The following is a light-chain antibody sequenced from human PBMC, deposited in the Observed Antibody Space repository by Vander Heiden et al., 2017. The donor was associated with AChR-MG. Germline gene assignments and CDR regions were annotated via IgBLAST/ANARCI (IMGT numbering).Light chain of an antibody. Sequence: QSVLTQPPSVSGAPGQRVTISCTGSSPNIGAGYDVHWYQQLPGTAPKLLIYGNSNRPSGVPDRFSGSKSGTSASLAITGLQAEDEADYYCQSYDSSLSGRDVVFGGGTKLTVL. V-gene: IGLV1-40*01. CDR3: QSYDSSLSGRDVV. CDR2: GNS. J-gene: IGLJ2*01. CDR1: SPNIGAGYD.